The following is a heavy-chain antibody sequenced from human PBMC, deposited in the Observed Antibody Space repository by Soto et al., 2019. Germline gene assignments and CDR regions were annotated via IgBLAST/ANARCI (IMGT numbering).Heavy chain of an antibody. J-gene: IGHJ4*02. CDR1: GGTLNSYT. Sequence: QVQLVQSGAEVKKPGSSVRVSCKASGGTLNSYTISWVRQAPGQGLEWMGGIIPVFGTTDYAQKGQGRVTITADQSTGTAYLDRCSLRSEDTAIYYFSISNSYGRGDFWGQGTLVTVSS. V-gene: IGHV1-69*01. CDR3: SISNSYGRGDF. D-gene: IGHD4-17*01. CDR2: IIPVFGTT.